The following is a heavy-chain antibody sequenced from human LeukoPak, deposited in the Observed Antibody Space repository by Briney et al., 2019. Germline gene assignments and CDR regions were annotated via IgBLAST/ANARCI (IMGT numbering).Heavy chain of an antibody. CDR1: GGSISSYY. D-gene: IGHD1-26*01. J-gene: IGHJ6*02. CDR2: IYTSGST. Sequence: PSETLSLTCTVSGGSISSYYRSWIRQPAGKGLEWIGRIYTSGSTNYNPSLKSRVTMSVDTSKNQFSLKLSSVTAADTAVYYCARGDSGSSGPYYYYGMDVWGQGTTVTVSS. CDR3: ARGDSGSSGPYYYYGMDV. V-gene: IGHV4-4*07.